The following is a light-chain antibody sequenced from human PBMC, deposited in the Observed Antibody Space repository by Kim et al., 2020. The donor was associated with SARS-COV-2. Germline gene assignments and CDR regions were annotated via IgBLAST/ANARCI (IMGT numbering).Light chain of an antibody. J-gene: IGKJ2*01. CDR1: QNISSV. CDR2: DVS. Sequence: SATIGDKVTMPCRAGQNISSVLAVFQQKSEKAPKPLIYDVSTLQRGVPSRFSGSGSETEFTLTISSLQPEDFATYQCQQYASYPYTFGPGTKLEI. CDR3: QQYASYPYT. V-gene: IGKV1D-16*01.